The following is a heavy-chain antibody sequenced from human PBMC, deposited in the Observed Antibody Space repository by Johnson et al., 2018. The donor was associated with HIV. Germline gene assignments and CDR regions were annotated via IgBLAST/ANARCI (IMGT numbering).Heavy chain of an antibody. CDR3: ARDLYSGYGGRAFDI. CDR2: IYYDGSNK. J-gene: IGHJ3*02. Sequence: VQLVESGGGVVQPGRSLRLSCAASGFTFSSYGMHWVRQAPGKGLEWVAVIYYDGSNKYFADSVKGRFNISRDNSKNTLYLQMNSLRAEDTAVYYCARDLYSGYGGRAFDIWGQGTMVTVSS. V-gene: IGHV3-33*01. CDR1: GFTFSSYG. D-gene: IGHD5-12*01.